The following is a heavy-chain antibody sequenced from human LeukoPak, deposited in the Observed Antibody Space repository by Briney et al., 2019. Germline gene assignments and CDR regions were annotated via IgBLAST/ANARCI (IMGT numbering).Heavy chain of an antibody. CDR3: ASRTTYSSSWYGLSVGAFDI. CDR1: GDSISSGDYY. D-gene: IGHD6-13*01. J-gene: IGHJ3*02. V-gene: IGHV4-61*02. CDR2: ISSSGST. Sequence: SETLSLTCTASGDSISSGDYYWSWIRQPAGKGLEWIGRISSSGSTNYNPSLKSRVTISVDKSKNQFSLKLSSVTAADTAVYYCASRTTYSSSWYGLSVGAFDIWGQGTMVTVSS.